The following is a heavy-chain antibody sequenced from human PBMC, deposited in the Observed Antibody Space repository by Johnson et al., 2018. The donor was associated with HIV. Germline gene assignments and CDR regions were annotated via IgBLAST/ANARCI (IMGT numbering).Heavy chain of an antibody. J-gene: IGHJ3*02. Sequence: VQLVESGGGLVQPGGSLRLSCAASGFTVSSNYMSWVRQAPGKGLEWVSVIYSGGSTNYADSVKGRFTISRDNSKNTLYLQMNSLSADDTAVYYCARDGGSLDHDAFDIWGQGTMVTVSS. CDR3: ARDGGSLDHDAFDI. V-gene: IGHV3-66*01. CDR1: GFTVSSNY. CDR2: IYSGGST. D-gene: IGHD1-26*01.